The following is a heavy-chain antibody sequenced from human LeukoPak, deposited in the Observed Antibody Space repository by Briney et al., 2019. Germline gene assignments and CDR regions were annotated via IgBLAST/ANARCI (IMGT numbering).Heavy chain of an antibody. Sequence: GGSLRVSCAASGFTFSSYGMHWVRQAPGKGLEWVAVISYDGSNKYYADSVKGRFTISRDNSKNTLYLQMNSLRAEDTAVYYCAKDLNWSMDYWGQGTLVTVSS. J-gene: IGHJ4*02. D-gene: IGHD1-20*01. V-gene: IGHV3-30*18. CDR3: AKDLNWSMDY. CDR1: GFTFSSYG. CDR2: ISYDGSNK.